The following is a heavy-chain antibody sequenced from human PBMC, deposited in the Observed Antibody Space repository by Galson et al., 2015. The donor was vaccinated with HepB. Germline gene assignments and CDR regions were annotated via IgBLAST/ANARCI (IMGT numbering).Heavy chain of an antibody. CDR1: GFTFSSYS. CDR3: ARVGIAVAGGYY. Sequence: LRLSCAASGFTFSSYSMNWVRQAPGKGLEWVSSISSSSSYIYYADSVKGRFTISRDNAKNSLYLQMNSLRAEDTAVYYCARVGIAVAGGYYWGQGTLVTVSS. CDR2: ISSSSSYI. V-gene: IGHV3-21*01. J-gene: IGHJ4*02. D-gene: IGHD6-19*01.